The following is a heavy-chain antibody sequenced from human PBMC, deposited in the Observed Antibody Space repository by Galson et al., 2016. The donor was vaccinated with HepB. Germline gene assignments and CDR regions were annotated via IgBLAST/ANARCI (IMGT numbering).Heavy chain of an antibody. CDR2: ITSSSSTI. J-gene: IGHJ6*02. Sequence: SLRLSCAASGFALSSHSMTWVRQAPGKGLEWVSYITSSSSTIYYAASVKGRFTISRDTDKNSLYQQMNSLRGDDTAVYYCAREGYADFYQIPSYYYSGLDGWGQGTTVTVSS. V-gene: IGHV3-48*01. CDR3: AREGYADFYQIPSYYYSGLDG. CDR1: GFALSSHS. D-gene: IGHD2-21*02.